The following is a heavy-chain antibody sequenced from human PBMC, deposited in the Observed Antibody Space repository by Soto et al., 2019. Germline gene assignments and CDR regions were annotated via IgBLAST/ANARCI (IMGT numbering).Heavy chain of an antibody. CDR3: ARDHCSGGSCYPNYFDY. D-gene: IGHD2-15*01. V-gene: IGHV4-61*01. J-gene: IGHJ4*02. Sequence: QVQLQESGPGLVKPSETLSLTCTVSGGSVSSGSYYWSWIRQPPGKGLEWIGYIYYSGSTNYNPSLKSRVTISVDTSKNQFSLKRSSVTAADTAVYYCARDHCSGGSCYPNYFDYWGQGTLVTVSS. CDR2: IYYSGST. CDR1: GGSVSSGSYY.